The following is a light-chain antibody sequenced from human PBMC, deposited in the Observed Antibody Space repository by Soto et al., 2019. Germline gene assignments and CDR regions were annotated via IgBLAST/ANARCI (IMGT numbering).Light chain of an antibody. J-gene: IGKJ4*01. V-gene: IGKV3-20*01. Sequence: EIVLTQSPGTLSLSPGERATLSCRASQSIASSYLAWYQQRPGQPPRLLLYRTFNRATGIPDRFSGGGSGTDFTLTISSLEPEDSAVYFCQQFSSSPRTVGGGTKVDSK. CDR3: QQFSSSPRT. CDR2: RTF. CDR1: QSIASSY.